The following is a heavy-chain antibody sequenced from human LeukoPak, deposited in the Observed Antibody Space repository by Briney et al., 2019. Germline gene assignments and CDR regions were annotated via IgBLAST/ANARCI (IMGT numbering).Heavy chain of an antibody. Sequence: PGGPLRLPCAASGFTYDVYAMLWLRQAPGKGLEWVSLIRGDGGSTYYADSVKGRFTISRDNSKNSLYLQMNSLRTEDTALYYCAKAQTYCTNGVCFEYYYYGMDVWGQGTTVTVSS. J-gene: IGHJ6*02. CDR3: AKAQTYCTNGVCFEYYYYGMDV. D-gene: IGHD2-8*01. V-gene: IGHV3-43*02. CDR1: GFTYDVYA. CDR2: IRGDGGST.